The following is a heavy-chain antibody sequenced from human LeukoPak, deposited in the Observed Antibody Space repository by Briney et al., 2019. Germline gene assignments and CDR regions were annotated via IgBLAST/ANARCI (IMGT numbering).Heavy chain of an antibody. CDR2: ISSSSSYI. J-gene: IGHJ3*02. Sequence: GGSLRLSCAASGFTFSDYYMSWVRQAPGKGLEWVSSISSSSSYIYYADSVKGRFTISRDNAKNSLYLQMNSLRAEDTAVYYCARDSSSIAAREAFDIWGQGTMVTVSS. V-gene: IGHV3-11*06. CDR1: GFTFSDYY. CDR3: ARDSSSIAAREAFDI. D-gene: IGHD6-6*01.